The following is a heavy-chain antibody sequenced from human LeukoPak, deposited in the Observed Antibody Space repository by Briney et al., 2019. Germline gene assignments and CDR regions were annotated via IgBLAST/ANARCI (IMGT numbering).Heavy chain of an antibody. V-gene: IGHV4-31*03. CDR2: IYYSGST. CDR3: ASYNYDSSGYFRYFDY. D-gene: IGHD3-22*01. CDR1: GGSINSGGCY. Sequence: SETLSLTCTVSGGSINSGGCYWSWIRQHPGKGLEWIAYIYYSGSTYYNPSLKSRVTISVDTSKNQFSLKLSSVTAADTAVYYCASYNYDSSGYFRYFDYWGQGTLVTVSS. J-gene: IGHJ4*02.